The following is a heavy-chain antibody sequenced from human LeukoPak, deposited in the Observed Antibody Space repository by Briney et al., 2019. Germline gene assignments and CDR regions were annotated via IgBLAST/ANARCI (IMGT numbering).Heavy chain of an antibody. V-gene: IGHV1-2*02. CDR2: INPNSGVT. J-gene: IGHJ2*01. D-gene: IGHD6-19*01. CDR3: ARDHQWLGSYWYFDL. CDR1: GYTLTRYY. Sequence: ASLKVSCKASGYTLTRYYMHWVRQAPGQRLEWMGWINPNSGVTNYAQKFQGRVTMTRDTSISTAYMELSRLRSDDTAVYYCARDHQWLGSYWYFDLWGRGTLVTVSS.